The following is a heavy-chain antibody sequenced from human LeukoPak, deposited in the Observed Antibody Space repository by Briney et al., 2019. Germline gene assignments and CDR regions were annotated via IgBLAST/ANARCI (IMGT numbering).Heavy chain of an antibody. CDR3: ARDLKRSSGWYLPGY. J-gene: IGHJ4*02. D-gene: IGHD6-19*01. CDR1: GFTFSNYG. CDR2: ISAYNGNT. Sequence: GASVKVSCKASGFTFSNYGISWVRQAPGQGLEWMGWISAYNGNTNYAQKLQGRVTMTTDTSTSTAYMELRSLRSDDTAVYYCARDLKRSSGWYLPGYWGQGTLVTVSS. V-gene: IGHV1-18*01.